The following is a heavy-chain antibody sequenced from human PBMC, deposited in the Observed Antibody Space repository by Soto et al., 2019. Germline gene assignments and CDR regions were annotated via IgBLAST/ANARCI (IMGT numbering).Heavy chain of an antibody. V-gene: IGHV4-34*01. CDR2: INHSGST. D-gene: IGHD3-10*01. J-gene: IGHJ4*02. Sequence: PSETLSLTCAVYGGSFSGYYWSWIRQPPGKGLEWIGEINHSGSTNYNPSLKSRVTISVDTSKNQFSLKLSSVTAADTAVYYCAYFGELSSKRAIFGYWGQGTLVTVSS. CDR3: AYFGELSSKRAIFGY. CDR1: GGSFSGYY.